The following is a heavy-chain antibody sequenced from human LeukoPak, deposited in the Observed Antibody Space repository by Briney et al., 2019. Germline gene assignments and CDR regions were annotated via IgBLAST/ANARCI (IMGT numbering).Heavy chain of an antibody. CDR2: IIPIFGTA. Sequence: SVKVSCKASGGTFSSHAISWVRQAPGQGLEWMGRIIPIFGTANYAQKFQGRVTITTDESTSTAYMELSSLRPEDKAVYYCARDRTDYYDSSGEFDCWGQGTLVTVSS. J-gene: IGHJ4*02. V-gene: IGHV1-69*05. CDR3: ARDRTDYYDSSGEFDC. D-gene: IGHD3-22*01. CDR1: GGTFSSHA.